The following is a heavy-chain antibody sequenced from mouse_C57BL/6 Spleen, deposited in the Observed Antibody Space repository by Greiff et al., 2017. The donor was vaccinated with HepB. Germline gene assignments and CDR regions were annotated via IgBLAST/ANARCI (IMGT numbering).Heavy chain of an antibody. J-gene: IGHJ2*01. CDR2: ISSGSSTI. CDR1: GFTFSDYG. D-gene: IGHD4-1*01. Sequence: EVKLMESGGGLVKPGGSLKLSCAASGFTFSDYGMHWVRQAPEKGLEWVAYISSGSSTIYYADTVKGRFTISRDNAKNTLFLQMTSLRSEDTAMYYCARQETGGYFDYWGQGTTLTVSS. V-gene: IGHV5-17*01. CDR3: ARQETGGYFDY.